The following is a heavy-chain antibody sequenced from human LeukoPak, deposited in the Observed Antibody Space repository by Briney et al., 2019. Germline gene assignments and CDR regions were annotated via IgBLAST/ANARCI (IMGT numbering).Heavy chain of an antibody. Sequence: GGSLRLSCAASGFTFSSYSMNWVRQAPGKGLEWVSSISSSENYVYYADSVKGRFTISRDNSKNTLYLQMNSLRAEDTAVYYCAKEYHYDSSGYYPPGAFDIWGQGTMVTVSS. J-gene: IGHJ3*02. CDR1: GFTFSSYS. CDR3: AKEYHYDSSGYYPPGAFDI. D-gene: IGHD3-22*01. CDR2: ISSSENYV. V-gene: IGHV3-21*04.